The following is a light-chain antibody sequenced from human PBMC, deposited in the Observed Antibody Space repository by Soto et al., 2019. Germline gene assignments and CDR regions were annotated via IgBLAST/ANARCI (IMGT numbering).Light chain of an antibody. CDR1: QSVGSN. V-gene: IGKV3-11*01. Sequence: ELVLTQSPATLSLSPGERATLSGRASQSVGSNLAWYQQKPGQAPRLLIYGISKRATDIPARFSGSGSGTDFTLTISSMQPEDFATYYCQQANSFPLTVGGGTKLDIK. CDR3: QQANSFPLT. CDR2: GIS. J-gene: IGKJ4*01.